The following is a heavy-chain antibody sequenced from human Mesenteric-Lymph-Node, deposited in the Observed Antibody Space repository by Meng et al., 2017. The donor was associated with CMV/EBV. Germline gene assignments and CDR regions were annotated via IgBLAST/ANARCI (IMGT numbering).Heavy chain of an antibody. Sequence: GESLKISCAASGFTFTNYTIHWVRHAPGKGLEWVTVISHDGSTKYYADSLRGRFTVSRDNSKNTLYLQMNSLRPEDTAVYYCSTLLLWFGADVWGQGTTVTVSS. CDR2: ISHDGSTK. CDR3: STLLLWFGADV. J-gene: IGHJ6*02. D-gene: IGHD3-10*01. V-gene: IGHV3-30*04. CDR1: GFTFTNYT.